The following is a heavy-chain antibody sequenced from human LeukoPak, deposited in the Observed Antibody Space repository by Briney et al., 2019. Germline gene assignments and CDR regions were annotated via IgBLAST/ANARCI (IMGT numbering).Heavy chain of an antibody. Sequence: SETLSLTCTVSGYSISSGYYWGWIRQPPGKGLEWIGSIYHSGSTYYNPSLKSRVTISVDTSKNQFSLKLSSVTAADTAVYYCARETYYYGSGSHTSDYWGQGTLVTVSS. CDR3: ARETYYYGSGSHTSDY. D-gene: IGHD3-10*01. CDR1: GYSISSGYY. J-gene: IGHJ4*02. CDR2: IYHSGST. V-gene: IGHV4-38-2*02.